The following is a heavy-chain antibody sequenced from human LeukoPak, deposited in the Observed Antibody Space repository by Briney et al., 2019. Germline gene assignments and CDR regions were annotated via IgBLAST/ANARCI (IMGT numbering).Heavy chain of an antibody. Sequence: PSETLSLTCTVSGGSVSTSIYYWVWIRQPPGKGLEWIGSLYYSGSTYYNPSLKSRVTISVDTSKNQFSLKLSSVTAADTAMYYCARGVSDNSGIITFDIWGQGTMVTVSS. V-gene: IGHV4-39*07. CDR1: GGSVSTSIYY. CDR2: LYYSGST. CDR3: ARGVSDNSGIITFDI. J-gene: IGHJ3*02. D-gene: IGHD3-22*01.